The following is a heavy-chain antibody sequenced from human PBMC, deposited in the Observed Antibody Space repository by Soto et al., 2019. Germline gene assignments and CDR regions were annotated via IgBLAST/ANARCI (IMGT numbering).Heavy chain of an antibody. CDR2: ISYDGSNN. V-gene: IGHV3-30*03. D-gene: IGHD3-10*01. J-gene: IGHJ4*02. Sequence: QVQLVESGGGVVQPGRSLRLSCAASGFPFTSYGMHWVREGPGKGLEWLAVISYDGSNNFYADPVKGRFTISRDNSKNTLYLQMNSLSPEDTALYYCVGGQFYFDYRGQGTLVIVSS. CDR1: GFPFTSYG. CDR3: VGGQFYFDY.